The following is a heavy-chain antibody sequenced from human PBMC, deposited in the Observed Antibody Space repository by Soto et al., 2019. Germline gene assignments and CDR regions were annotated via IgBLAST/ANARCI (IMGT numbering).Heavy chain of an antibody. Sequence: EVQLVESGGGLVQPGGSLRLSCAASGFTFITSWMTWVRQAPGKGLEWVANIKQDGSEKYYVDSVKGRFTISRDNPQNSMYLQMNSLRAEDTAVYYCATLSGTYWSNGIRALDYFGVDVWGQGTTVTVSS. CDR2: IKQDGSEK. D-gene: IGHD2-8*01. J-gene: IGHJ6*02. CDR3: ATLSGTYWSNGIRALDYFGVDV. CDR1: GFTFITSW. V-gene: IGHV3-7*01.